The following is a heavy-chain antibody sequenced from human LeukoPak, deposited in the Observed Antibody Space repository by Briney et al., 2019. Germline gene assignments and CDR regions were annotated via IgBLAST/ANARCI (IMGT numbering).Heavy chain of an antibody. Sequence: GGSLRLSCATSGFPFSAYDMHWVRQAPGKGLECVSAFGSAGDTYYPGAVKGRFTISRDYATDSLYLQMNSLRAGDTAVYFCVRGALPGDNWYFDLWGQGTLVTVSS. CDR2: FGSAGDT. CDR3: VRGALPGDNWYFDL. CDR1: GFPFSAYD. J-gene: IGHJ2*01. V-gene: IGHV3-13*01.